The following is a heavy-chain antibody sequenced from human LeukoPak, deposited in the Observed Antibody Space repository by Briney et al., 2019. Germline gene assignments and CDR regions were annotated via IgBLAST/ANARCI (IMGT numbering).Heavy chain of an antibody. CDR2: IKQDGSEK. D-gene: IGHD3-10*01. J-gene: IGHJ4*02. CDR1: GFTFSSYW. CDR3: AKVTYGSGTYGAFDS. Sequence: GGSLRLSCAASGFTFSSYWMSWVRQAPGKGLEWVANIKQDGSEKYYVDSVKGRFTISRDNSKNTLYLQMNSLRAEDAAIYYCAKVTYGSGTYGAFDSWGQGTLVTVSS. V-gene: IGHV3-7*03.